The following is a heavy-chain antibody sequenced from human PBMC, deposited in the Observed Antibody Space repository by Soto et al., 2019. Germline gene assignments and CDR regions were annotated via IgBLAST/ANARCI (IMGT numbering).Heavy chain of an antibody. CDR2: INSDGSST. CDR1: GFTFSSYW. V-gene: IGHV3-74*01. CDR3: ARVPPAPTFYYYYMDV. J-gene: IGHJ6*03. Sequence: GSLRLSCAASGFTFSSYWMHWVRQAPGKGLVWVSRINSDGSSTSYADSVKGRFTISRDNAKNTLYLQMNSLRAEDTAVYYCARVPPAPTFYYYYMDVWGKGTTVTVSS.